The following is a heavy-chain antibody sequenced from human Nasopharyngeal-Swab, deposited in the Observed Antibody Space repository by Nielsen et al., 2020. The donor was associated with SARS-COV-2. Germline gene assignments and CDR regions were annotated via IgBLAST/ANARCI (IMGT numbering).Heavy chain of an antibody. CDR3: AKDCSSSRYTWGLFDY. V-gene: IGHV3-9*01. CDR2: ISWNSGSI. J-gene: IGHJ4*02. Sequence: SLKISCAASGFTFDDYAMHWVRQAPGKGLEWVSGISWNSGSIGYADSVKGRFTISRDNAKNSLYLQMNSLRAEDTALYYCAKDCSSSRYTWGLFDYWGQGTLVTVSS. D-gene: IGHD6-13*01. CDR1: GFTFDDYA.